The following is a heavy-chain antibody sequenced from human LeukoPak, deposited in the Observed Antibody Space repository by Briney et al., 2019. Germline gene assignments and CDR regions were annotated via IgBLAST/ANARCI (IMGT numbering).Heavy chain of an antibody. V-gene: IGHV1-8*01. CDR1: GYTFTSYD. CDR2: VNTKSGNT. J-gene: IGHJ4*02. CDR3: ARVDGSPDY. Sequence: GASVKVSCKASGYTFTSYDINWVRQATGQGLEWLGWVNTKSGNTGSAQNFQGRVTITRDTSISTAYMELSSLRSEYTAVYYCARVDGSPDYWGQGTLVTVSS. D-gene: IGHD2-15*01.